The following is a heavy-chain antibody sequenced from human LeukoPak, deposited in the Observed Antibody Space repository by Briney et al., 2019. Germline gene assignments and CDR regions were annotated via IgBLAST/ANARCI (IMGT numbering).Heavy chain of an antibody. CDR2: ISPGDSDT. J-gene: IGHJ4*02. Sequence: GESLKISCKGSGYSFTSYWIGWVRQMPGKGLEWMGLISPGDSDTRYSPSFQGQVTISADKSISTSYLQWSSLKASDTAMYYCATLPHTEFHYWGQGTLVTVSS. D-gene: IGHD2-8*02. V-gene: IGHV5-51*01. CDR3: ATLPHTEFHY. CDR1: GYSFTSYW.